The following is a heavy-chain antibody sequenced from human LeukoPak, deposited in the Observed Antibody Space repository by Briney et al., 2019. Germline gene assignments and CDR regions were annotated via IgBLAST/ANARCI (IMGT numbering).Heavy chain of an antibody. CDR3: ARHPGGYSGYDWPYYFDY. Sequence: SETLSLTCTVSGGSISSHYWSWIRQPPGKGLEWIGYIYYSGSTNYNPSLKSRVTISVDTSKNQFSLKLSSVTAADTAVYYCARHPGGYSGYDWPYYFDYWGQGTLVTVSS. CDR2: IYYSGST. V-gene: IGHV4-59*08. CDR1: GGSISSHY. J-gene: IGHJ4*02. D-gene: IGHD5-12*01.